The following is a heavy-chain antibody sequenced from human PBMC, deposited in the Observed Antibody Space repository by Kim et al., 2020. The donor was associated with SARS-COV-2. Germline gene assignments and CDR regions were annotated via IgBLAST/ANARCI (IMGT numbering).Heavy chain of an antibody. Sequence: GGSLRLSCAASGFTFSSYSMNWVRQAPGKGLEWVSYISSSSSTIYYTDSVKGRFTISRDNAKNSLYLQMNSLRDEDTAVYYCARPTPYDPERFGELGPFDYWGQGTLVTVSS. CDR3: ARPTPYDPERFGELGPFDY. D-gene: IGHD3-10*01. CDR2: ISSSSSTI. J-gene: IGHJ4*02. V-gene: IGHV3-48*02. CDR1: GFTFSSYS.